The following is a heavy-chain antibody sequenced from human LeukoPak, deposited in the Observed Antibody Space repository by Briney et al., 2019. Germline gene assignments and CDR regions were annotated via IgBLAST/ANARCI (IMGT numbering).Heavy chain of an antibody. CDR1: GYTFTSYG. V-gene: IGHV1-18*01. CDR2: ISAYNGNT. D-gene: IGHD3-9*01. Sequence: ASVKVSCKASGYTFTSYGISWVRQAPGQGLEWMGWISAYNGNTNYAQKLQGRVTMTTDTSTSTAYMELRSLRSDDTAVYYCAREGYYDILTGYYSGAFDIWGQGTMVTVSS. CDR3: AREGYYDILTGYYSGAFDI. J-gene: IGHJ3*02.